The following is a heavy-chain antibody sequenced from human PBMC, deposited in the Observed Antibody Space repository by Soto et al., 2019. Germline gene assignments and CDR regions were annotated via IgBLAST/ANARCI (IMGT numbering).Heavy chain of an antibody. J-gene: IGHJ3*01. CDR1: GFTFDDHT. CDR3: TKDTHSPSGYFEAFDV. CDR2: ISWNSGII. D-gene: IGHD3-22*01. V-gene: IGHV3-9*01. Sequence: DAQLVESGGGLVQPGKSLRISCVASGFTFDDHTMHWVRQAPGRGLEWVSCISWNSGIIGYADSVKGRFTISRDNAKNSLYLRMDSLRPEDTAVYCCTKDTHSPSGYFEAFDVWGQGTKVTVSS.